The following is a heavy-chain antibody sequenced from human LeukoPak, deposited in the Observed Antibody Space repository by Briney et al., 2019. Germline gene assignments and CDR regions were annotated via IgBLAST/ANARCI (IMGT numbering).Heavy chain of an antibody. CDR3: ARGWLSLGAFDI. CDR2: ISSSSSYI. V-gene: IGHV3-21*01. D-gene: IGHD3-22*01. Sequence: GGSLRLSCAASGFTFSSYSMNWVRQAPGKGLEWVSSISSSSSYIYYADSVRGRFTISRDNAKNSLYLQMNSLRAEDTAVYYCARGWLSLGAFDIWGQGTMITVSS. CDR1: GFTFSSYS. J-gene: IGHJ3*02.